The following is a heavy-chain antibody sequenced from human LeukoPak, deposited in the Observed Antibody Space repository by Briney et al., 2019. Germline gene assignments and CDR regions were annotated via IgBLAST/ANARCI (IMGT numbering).Heavy chain of an antibody. CDR1: GYTFTGYY. J-gene: IGHJ6*02. CDR2: INPNSGGT. Sequence: GASVKVSCKPSGYTFTGYYIHWVRQAPGQGLEWMGWINPNSGGTNYAQKFQDRVTMTRDTSISTAYMEVSRLTSDDTAVYYCAREQHLSSSSQYYYHGLDVWGQGTTVTVSS. D-gene: IGHD6-13*01. V-gene: IGHV1-2*02. CDR3: AREQHLSSSSQYYYHGLDV.